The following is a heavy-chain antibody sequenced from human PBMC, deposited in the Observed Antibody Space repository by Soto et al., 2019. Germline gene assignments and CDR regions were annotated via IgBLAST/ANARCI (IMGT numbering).Heavy chain of an antibody. V-gene: IGHV3-7*05. Sequence: EVQLVESGGGLVQPGGSLRLSCAASGFTFSSYWMSWVRQAPGKGLEWVANIKQDGSEKYYVDPVKGRFTISRDNAKNSLYLQMNSLRAEDTAVYYCAGYDILTGYYYYGMDVWGQGTTVTVSS. D-gene: IGHD3-9*01. CDR2: IKQDGSEK. CDR3: AGYDILTGYYYYGMDV. CDR1: GFTFSSYW. J-gene: IGHJ6*02.